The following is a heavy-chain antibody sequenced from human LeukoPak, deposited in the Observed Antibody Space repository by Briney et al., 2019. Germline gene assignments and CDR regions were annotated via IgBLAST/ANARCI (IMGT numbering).Heavy chain of an antibody. CDR3: ASDRIEVDAFDI. J-gene: IGHJ3*02. V-gene: IGHV4-61*02. CDR2: IYTSGST. CDR1: GGSISSGSYF. D-gene: IGHD2-15*01. Sequence: SETLSLTCTVSGGSISSGSYFWSWIRQPAGKGLEWIGRIYTSGSTNYNPSLKSRVTISVDTSKNQFSLKLSSVTAADTAVYYCASDRIEVDAFDIWAKGQWSPSLQ.